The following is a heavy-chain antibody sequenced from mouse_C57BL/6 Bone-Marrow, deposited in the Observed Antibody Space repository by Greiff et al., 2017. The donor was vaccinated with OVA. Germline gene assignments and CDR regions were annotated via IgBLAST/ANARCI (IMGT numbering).Heavy chain of an antibody. J-gene: IGHJ3*01. CDR1: GYAFSSSW. D-gene: IGHD1-1*01. CDR3: ARTVGGDWFAY. V-gene: IGHV1-82*01. Sequence: QVQLKQSGPELVKPGASVKISCKASGYAFSSSWMNWVKQRPGKGLEWIGRLYPGDGDTNYNGKFKGKATLTADKSSSTAYMQLSSLTSEDSAVYFCARTVGGDWFAYWGQGTLVTVSA. CDR2: LYPGDGDT.